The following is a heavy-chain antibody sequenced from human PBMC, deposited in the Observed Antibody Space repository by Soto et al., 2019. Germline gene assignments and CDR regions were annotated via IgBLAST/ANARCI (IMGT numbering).Heavy chain of an antibody. CDR2: IYYSGST. CDR1: GGSISSYY. Sequence: SETLSLTCTVSGGSISSYYWSWIRQPPGKGLEWIGYIYYSGSTNYNPSLKSRVTISVDTSKNQFSLKLSSVTAADTAVYYCARDMDLNWFDPWGQGTLVTVSS. J-gene: IGHJ5*02. V-gene: IGHV4-59*01. CDR3: ARDMDLNWFDP. D-gene: IGHD3-10*01.